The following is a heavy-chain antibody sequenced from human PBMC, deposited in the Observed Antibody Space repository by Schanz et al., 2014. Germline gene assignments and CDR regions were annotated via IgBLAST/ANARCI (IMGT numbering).Heavy chain of an antibody. Sequence: EVQLLESGGGLVEPGGSLRLSCAASGFSFSSYAMGWVRQARGKGLEWVSVISASGGDTYYADSVKGRFTISRDNSKNTLYLQMNSLRAEDTAVYYCAKDRSWDYDSSGYFDYWGQGTLVTVSS. V-gene: IGHV3-23*01. J-gene: IGHJ4*02. D-gene: IGHD3-22*01. CDR2: ISASGGDT. CDR3: AKDRSWDYDSSGYFDY. CDR1: GFSFSSYA.